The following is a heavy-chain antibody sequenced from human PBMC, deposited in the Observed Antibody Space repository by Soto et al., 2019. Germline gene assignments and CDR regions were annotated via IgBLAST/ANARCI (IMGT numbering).Heavy chain of an antibody. D-gene: IGHD2-8*01. Sequence: GASVKVSCKASGYTFTSYYMHWVQQAPGQGLEWMGIINPSGGSTSYAQKFQGRVTMTRDTSTSTVYMELSSLRSEDTAVYYCAREGISLGVAGGWFDPWGQGTLVTVSS. V-gene: IGHV1-46*01. CDR2: INPSGGST. CDR1: GYTFTSYY. J-gene: IGHJ5*02. CDR3: AREGISLGVAGGWFDP.